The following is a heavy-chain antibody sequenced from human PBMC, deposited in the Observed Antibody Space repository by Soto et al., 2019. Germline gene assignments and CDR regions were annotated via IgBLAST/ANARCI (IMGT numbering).Heavy chain of an antibody. D-gene: IGHD6-13*01. V-gene: IGHV1-18*01. Sequence: SVTFSCKASGYTFNKYGFNWVRQAPGQGLEWMGRISAFNDYTNLAQKFQGRITLTTDASTNTAYMELQILRSDDTAMYYCARCSGVGIPDGTQHVFEVWGQGTMVIV. CDR3: ARCSGVGIPDGTQHVFEV. CDR1: GYTFNKYG. J-gene: IGHJ3*01. CDR2: ISAFNDYT.